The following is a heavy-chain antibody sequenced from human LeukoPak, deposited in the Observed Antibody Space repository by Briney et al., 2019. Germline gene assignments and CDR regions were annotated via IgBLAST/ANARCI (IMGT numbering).Heavy chain of an antibody. J-gene: IGHJ6*03. CDR3: AKGGDGFTMETDYYYYYMDV. CDR2: ISGSGGST. D-gene: IGHD3-10*01. Sequence: PGGSLRLSCAASGFTFSSYAMSWVRQAPGKGLEWVSAISGSGGSTYYADSVKGRFTISRDNSKNTLYLQMNSLRAEDTAVYYCAKGGDGFTMETDYYYYYMDVWGKGTTVTVSS. V-gene: IGHV3-23*01. CDR1: GFTFSSYA.